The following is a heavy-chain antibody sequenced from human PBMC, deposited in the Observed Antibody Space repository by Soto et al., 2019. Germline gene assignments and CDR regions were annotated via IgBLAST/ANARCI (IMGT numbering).Heavy chain of an antibody. V-gene: IGHV1-8*01. CDR3: ARMASFGSLNWFDP. J-gene: IGHJ5*02. CDR2: MNPGSGDT. CDR1: GYIFTNND. Sequence: ASVKVSCKASGYIFTNNDVSWVRQATGQGLEWIGWMNPGSGDTGYAQKFQGRVTMTRNISIATAYMELSSLRADDTAIYYCARMASFGSLNWFDPWGQGTLVTVSS. D-gene: IGHD5-18*01.